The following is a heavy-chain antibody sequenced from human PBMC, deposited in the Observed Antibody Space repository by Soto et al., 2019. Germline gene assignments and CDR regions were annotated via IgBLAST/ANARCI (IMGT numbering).Heavy chain of an antibody. CDR3: ARASSSSSAADY. CDR2: IYDSESA. D-gene: IGHD6-6*01. J-gene: IGHJ4*02. V-gene: IGHV4-31*03. CDR1: GESISSGGYY. Sequence: QVQLQESGPGLVKASQTLSLICSVSGESISSGGYYWSWIRHHPGKGLEWIGYIYDSESAYYNPSLKTRVTTSRDTSKNHFAMKLSSVTAADTAVYYCARASSSSSAADYWGQGTLITVSS.